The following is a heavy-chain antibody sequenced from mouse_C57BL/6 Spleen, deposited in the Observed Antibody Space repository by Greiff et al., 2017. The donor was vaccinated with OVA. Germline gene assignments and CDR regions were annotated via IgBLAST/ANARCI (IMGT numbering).Heavy chain of an antibody. CDR2: IYPRDGST. D-gene: IGHD1-1*01. V-gene: IGHV1-78*01. CDR3: TRRDYGSSWFAY. CDR1: GYTFTDHT. Sequence: QVQLQQSDAELVKPGASVKISCKVSGYTFTDHTIHWMKQRPEQGLEWIGNIYPRDGSTKYNEKFKGKATLTADKSSSTAYMQLNSLTSEYSAVYFCTRRDYGSSWFAYWGQGTLVTVSA. J-gene: IGHJ3*01.